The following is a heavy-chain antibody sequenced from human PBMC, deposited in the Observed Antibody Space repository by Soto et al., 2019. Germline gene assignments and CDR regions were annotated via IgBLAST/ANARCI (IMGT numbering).Heavy chain of an antibody. V-gene: IGHV4-30-2*01. CDR3: ANSSGYIDAFDI. CDR2: IYHSGST. CDR1: GGSISSGGYS. D-gene: IGHD3-22*01. J-gene: IGHJ3*02. Sequence: SETLSLTCAVSGGSISSGGYSWSWIRQPPGKGLEWIGYIYHSGSTYYNPSLKSRVTISVDRSKNQFSLKLSSVTAADTAVYHCANSSGYIDAFDIWGQGTMVTVSS.